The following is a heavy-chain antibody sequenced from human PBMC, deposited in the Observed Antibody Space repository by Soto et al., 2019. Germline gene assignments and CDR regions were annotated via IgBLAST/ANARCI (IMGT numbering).Heavy chain of an antibody. CDR1: GGSISSGYYY. Sequence: SETLSLTCTVSGGSISSGYYYWSWIRQPPGKGLEWIGYIYYSGSTYYNPSLKSRVTISVDTSKNQFSLKLSSVTAADTAVYYCARAKHRLRWDYCGQGTLVTVSS. CDR2: IYYSGST. J-gene: IGHJ4*02. V-gene: IGHV4-30-4*01. CDR3: ARAKHRLRWDY. D-gene: IGHD4-17*01.